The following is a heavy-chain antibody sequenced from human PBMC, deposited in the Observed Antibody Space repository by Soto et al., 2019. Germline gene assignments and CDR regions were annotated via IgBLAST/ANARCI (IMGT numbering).Heavy chain of an antibody. CDR1: GYSFTSYW. Sequence: GESLKISCKGSGYSFTSYWIGWVRQMPGKGLEWMGIIYPGDSDTRYSPSFQGQVTISADKSISTAYLQMNSLRAEDTAVYYCAKQKIMDTAMVNPYYYGMDVWGQGTTVTVSS. V-gene: IGHV5-51*01. CDR3: AKQKIMDTAMVNPYYYGMDV. J-gene: IGHJ6*02. CDR2: IYPGDSDT. D-gene: IGHD5-18*01.